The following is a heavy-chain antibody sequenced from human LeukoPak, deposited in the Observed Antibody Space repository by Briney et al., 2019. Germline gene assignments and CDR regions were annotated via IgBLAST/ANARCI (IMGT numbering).Heavy chain of an antibody. CDR2: IYYNGNT. V-gene: IGHV4-61*01. CDR1: GGSVYSDTYH. Sequence: SETLSLTCTVSGGSVYSDTYHWSWIRQPPGRGLEWIGYIYYNGNTNYSPSLKSRVTMSVDTSKNLFSLKVSSVTAADTAVYYCARGRSNYYGMDVWGQGTTVTVSS. J-gene: IGHJ6*02. D-gene: IGHD1-26*01. CDR3: ARGRSNYYGMDV.